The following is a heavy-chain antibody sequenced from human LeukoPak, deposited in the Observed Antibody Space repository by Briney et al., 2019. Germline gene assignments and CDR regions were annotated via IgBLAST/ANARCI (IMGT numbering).Heavy chain of an antibody. CDR3: ARHSPPYSSSSPFPDY. Sequence: SETLSLTCAVYGGSFSGYYWSWIRQPPGKGLEWIGEINHSGSTNYNPSLKSRVTISVDTSKNQFSLKLSSVTAADTAVYYCARHSPPYSSSSPFPDYWGQGTLVTVSS. CDR2: INHSGST. J-gene: IGHJ4*02. D-gene: IGHD6-6*01. CDR1: GGSFSGYY. V-gene: IGHV4-34*01.